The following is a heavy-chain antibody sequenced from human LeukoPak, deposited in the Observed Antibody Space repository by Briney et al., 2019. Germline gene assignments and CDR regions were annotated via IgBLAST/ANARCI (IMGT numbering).Heavy chain of an antibody. Sequence: QTGGSLRLSCAASGFTVSNYAMSWVRQAPGKGLECVSSISGGGGSPYYADSVKGRFTISRDNSKNTLYLQMNSLRAEDTAVYYCAKGRGSGYYNYFEYWGQGTLVTVSS. D-gene: IGHD3-22*01. V-gene: IGHV3-23*01. CDR3: AKGRGSGYYNYFEY. J-gene: IGHJ4*02. CDR2: ISGGGGSP. CDR1: GFTVSNYA.